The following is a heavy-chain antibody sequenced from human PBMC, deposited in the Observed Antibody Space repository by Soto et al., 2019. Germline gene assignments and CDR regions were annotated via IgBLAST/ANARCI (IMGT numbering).Heavy chain of an antibody. V-gene: IGHV1-2*04. CDR3: ARDRFGSGSYVYYYGMDV. CDR2: INPNSGGT. Sequence: ASVKVSCTASGYTFTGYYMHWVRQAPGQGLEWMGWINPNSGGTNYAQKFQGWVTMTRDTSISTAYMELSRLRSDDTAVYYCARDRFGSGSYVYYYGMDVWGQGTTVTVSS. CDR1: GYTFTGYY. J-gene: IGHJ6*02. D-gene: IGHD3-10*01.